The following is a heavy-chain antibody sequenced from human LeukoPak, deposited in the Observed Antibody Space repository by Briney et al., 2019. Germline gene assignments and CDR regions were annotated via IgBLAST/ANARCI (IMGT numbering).Heavy chain of an antibody. CDR1: GYTFTSYY. CDR2: INPSGGST. J-gene: IGHJ4*02. D-gene: IGHD3-22*01. V-gene: IGHV1-46*01. Sequence: GASVKVSCKASGYTFTSYYMHWVRQAPGQGLEWMGIINPSGGSTSYAQKFQGGVTMTRDMSTSTVYMELSSLRSEDTAVYYCAREGMGYYDSSGYSNWGQGTLVTVSS. CDR3: AREGMGYYDSSGYSN.